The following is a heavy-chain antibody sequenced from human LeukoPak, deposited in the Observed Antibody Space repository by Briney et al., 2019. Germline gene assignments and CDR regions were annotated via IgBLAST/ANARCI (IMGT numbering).Heavy chain of an antibody. CDR3: AHSEDYYGSVDAFDV. D-gene: IGHD3-10*01. CDR2: IYWDDDK. V-gene: IGHV2-5*02. Sequence: CGPTLVNPTQTLTLTCTFSGFSLSTSGGGVGWIRQRPGKALEWLAFIYWDDDKRYSPSLKSRLTITKDTSKNQVVLTTTNMDPVDTATYYCAHSEDYYGSVDAFDVWGQGTMVTVSS. CDR1: GFSLSTSGGG. J-gene: IGHJ3*01.